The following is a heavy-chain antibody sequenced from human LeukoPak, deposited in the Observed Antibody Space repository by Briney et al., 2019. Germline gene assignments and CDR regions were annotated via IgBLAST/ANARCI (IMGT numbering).Heavy chain of an antibody. CDR3: AKDRSRALWFGELKMDP. J-gene: IGHJ5*02. Sequence: QPGGSLRLSSVPSGFSFSNYGMHWVRQAPGKGLEWVAVISYDGRNKNYADSLKGRFTISREDSKNTLYLQMNSLRAEDTAVYYCAKDRSRALWFGELKMDPWGQGALVTVS. D-gene: IGHD3-10*01. V-gene: IGHV3-30*18. CDR1: GFSFSNYG. CDR2: ISYDGRNK.